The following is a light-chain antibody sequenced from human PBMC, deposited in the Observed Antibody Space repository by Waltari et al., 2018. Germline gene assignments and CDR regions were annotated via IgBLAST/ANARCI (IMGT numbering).Light chain of an antibody. CDR2: AVT. CDR1: SSAVRSYNY. CDR3: CSYAGDSLYV. J-gene: IGLJ1*01. Sequence: QSALTQPASVSGSPGQSITLTCTGTSSAVRSYNYVSWYQQYPGKAPKLLIYAVTQRPSGVSDRFSGSKSGNTASLTISGLQAEDEADYYCCSYAGDSLYVFGTGTTVTV. V-gene: IGLV2-23*02.